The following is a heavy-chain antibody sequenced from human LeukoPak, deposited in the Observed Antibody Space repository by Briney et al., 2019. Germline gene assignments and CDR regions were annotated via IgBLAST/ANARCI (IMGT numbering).Heavy chain of an antibody. CDR1: GFTFSSYA. V-gene: IGHV3-23*01. CDR2: ISGSGGST. J-gene: IGHJ4*02. Sequence: RGSLRLSCAASGFTFSSYAMSWVRQAPGKGLEWVSAISGSGGSTYYADSVKGRFTISRDNSKNTLYLQMNSLRAEDTAVYYCAKGRTLIWFGELSPFDYWGQGTLVTVSS. D-gene: IGHD3-10*01. CDR3: AKGRTLIWFGELSPFDY.